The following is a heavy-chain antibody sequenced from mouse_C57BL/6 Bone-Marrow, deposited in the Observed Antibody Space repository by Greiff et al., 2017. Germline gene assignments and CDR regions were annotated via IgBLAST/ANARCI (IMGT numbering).Heavy chain of an antibody. V-gene: IGHV1-20*01. D-gene: IGHD1-1*01. CDR1: GYSFTGYF. CDR2: INPYNGDT. Sequence: SGPELVKPGDSVKISCKASGYSFTGYFMNWVMQSHGKSLEWIGRINPYNGDTFYNQKFKGKATLTVDKSSSTAHMELRSLTSEDSAVYYCARRAYGSSYSYWYFDVWGTGTTVTVSS. CDR3: ARRAYGSSYSYWYFDV. J-gene: IGHJ1*03.